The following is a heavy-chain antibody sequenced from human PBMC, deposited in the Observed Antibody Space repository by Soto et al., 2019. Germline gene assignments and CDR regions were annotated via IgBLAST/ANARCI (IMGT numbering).Heavy chain of an antibody. CDR3: ARERSITIFGVVHWFDP. CDR1: GYTFTSYD. D-gene: IGHD3-3*01. Sequence: GASVNVSCKASGYTFTSYDINWVRQATGQGLEWMGWMNPNSGNTGYAQKFQGRVTMTRDTSTSTVYMELSSLRSEDTAVYYCARERSITIFGVVHWFDPWGQGTLVTVSS. J-gene: IGHJ5*02. V-gene: IGHV1-8*01. CDR2: MNPNSGNT.